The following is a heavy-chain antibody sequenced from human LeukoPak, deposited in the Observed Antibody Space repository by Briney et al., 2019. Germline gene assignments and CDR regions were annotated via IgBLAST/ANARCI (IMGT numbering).Heavy chain of an antibody. V-gene: IGHV3-30*18. Sequence: GGSLRLSCAASGFTFSSYGMHWVRQAPGKGLEWVAVISYDGSNKYYADSVKGRFTIPRDNSKNTLYLQMNSLRAEDTAVYYCAKDGGGDSSGYYYDWGQGTLVTVSS. D-gene: IGHD3-22*01. CDR2: ISYDGSNK. CDR3: AKDGGGDSSGYYYD. CDR1: GFTFSSYG. J-gene: IGHJ4*02.